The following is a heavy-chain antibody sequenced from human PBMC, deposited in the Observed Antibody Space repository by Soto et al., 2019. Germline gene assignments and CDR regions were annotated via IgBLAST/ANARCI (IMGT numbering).Heavy chain of an antibody. J-gene: IGHJ1*01. CDR2: INWNSGSI. CDR3: VKDESINWYSGHFRH. V-gene: IGHV3-9*01. CDR1: GFTFDDYA. D-gene: IGHD6-13*01. Sequence: LRLSCAASGFTFDDYAMHWVRQVPGKGLEWVSGINWNSGSIGYADSVKGRFAISRDNAKNSLHLQMNSLRAEDTAFYYCVKDESINWYSGHFRHWGQGTLVTV.